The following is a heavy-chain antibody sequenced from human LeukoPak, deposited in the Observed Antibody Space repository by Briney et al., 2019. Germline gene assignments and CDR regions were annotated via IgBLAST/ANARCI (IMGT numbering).Heavy chain of an antibody. D-gene: IGHD6-13*01. CDR1: GYTFTSYA. J-gene: IGHJ5*02. CDR3: ARDTSLPMSSSWYTWFDP. Sequence: ASVKVSCKASGYTFTSYAMNWVRQALGQGLEWMGWINTNTGNPTYAQGFTGRFVFSLDTSVSTAYLQISSLKAEDTAVYYCARDTSLPMSSSWYTWFDPWGQGTLVTVSS. CDR2: INTNTGNP. V-gene: IGHV7-4-1*02.